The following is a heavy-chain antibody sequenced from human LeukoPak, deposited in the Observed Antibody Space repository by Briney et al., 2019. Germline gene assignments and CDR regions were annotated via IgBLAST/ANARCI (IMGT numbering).Heavy chain of an antibody. CDR3: ARSDY. V-gene: IGHV3-11*01. Sequence: GGSLRLSCAASGFSLSDYYMTWIRPAPGKGLEWVSYISGGGNTMYYADSVKGRFTISRDNAKNSLYLQMNSLRAEDTAVYYCARSDYWGQGTLVTVSA. CDR1: GFSLSDYY. J-gene: IGHJ4*02. CDR2: ISGGGNTM.